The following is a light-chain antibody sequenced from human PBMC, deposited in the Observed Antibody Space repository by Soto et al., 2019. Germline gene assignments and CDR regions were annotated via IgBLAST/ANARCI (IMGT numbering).Light chain of an antibody. CDR2: DAT. CDR3: QQYGADYS. J-gene: IGKJ2*01. V-gene: IGKV1-5*01. CDR1: QSISGW. Sequence: DIQMTQTPSTLSASVGDRVTITCRASQSISGWLAWYQQKPGKAPKLLIFDATSLESGVPSRFSGSGFGTQFSLTITSLQPDDFAIYYCQQYGADYSFGQGTKLEIK.